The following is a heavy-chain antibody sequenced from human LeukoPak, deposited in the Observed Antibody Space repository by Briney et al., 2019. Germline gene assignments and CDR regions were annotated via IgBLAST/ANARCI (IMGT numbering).Heavy chain of an antibody. D-gene: IGHD3-22*01. CDR1: GGSISSGSYY. CDR3: AVRGGGHYPYYFDY. CDR2: INDSGRT. J-gene: IGHJ4*02. Sequence: SETLSLTCTVSGGSISSGSYYWSWIRQPPGKGLEWIGEINDSGRTNYNPSLKSRVTISVATSKNQFSLKLSSVTAADTAVYYCAVRGGGHYPYYFDYWGQGTLVTVSS. V-gene: IGHV4-39*01.